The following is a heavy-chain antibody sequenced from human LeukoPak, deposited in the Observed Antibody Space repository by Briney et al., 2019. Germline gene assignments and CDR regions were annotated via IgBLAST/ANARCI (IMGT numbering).Heavy chain of an antibody. D-gene: IGHD5-18*01. J-gene: IGHJ3*02. CDR2: ISYDGSNK. CDR3: ARAPIQLWLRHAFDI. CDR1: GFTFSSYA. V-gene: IGHV3-30-3*01. Sequence: GGSLRLSCAASGFTFSSYAMHWVRQAPGKGLEWVAVISYDGSNKYYADSVKGRFTISRDNSKNTLYLQMNSLRAEDTAVYYCARAPIQLWLRHAFDIWGQGTMVTVSS.